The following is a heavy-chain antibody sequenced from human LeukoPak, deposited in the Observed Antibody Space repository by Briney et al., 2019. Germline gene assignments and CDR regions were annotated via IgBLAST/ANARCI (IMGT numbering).Heavy chain of an antibody. CDR1: GGSISSYY. Sequence: SSETLSLTCTVSGGSISSYYWSWLRQPPGKGLEWLGYIYYSGSTNYNPSLKSRVTISVDTSKNQFSLKLSSVTAADTAVYYCASGSSYFDYWGQGTLVTVSS. V-gene: IGHV4-59*12. D-gene: IGHD1-26*01. CDR2: IYYSGST. J-gene: IGHJ4*02. CDR3: ASGSSYFDY.